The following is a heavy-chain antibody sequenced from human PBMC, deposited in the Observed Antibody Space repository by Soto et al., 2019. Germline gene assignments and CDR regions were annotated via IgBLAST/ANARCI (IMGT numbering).Heavy chain of an antibody. CDR3: ARDYMTTVTTSRGNWFDP. V-gene: IGHV1-2*02. CDR2: INLNSGGT. Sequence: SVKVSCKASGYTFTGYYMHWVRQAPVQGLEWMGWINLNSGGTNYAQKFQGRVTMTRDTSISTAYMELSRLRSDDTAVYYCARDYMTTVTTSRGNWFDPWGQGTLVTVSS. J-gene: IGHJ5*02. CDR1: GYTFTGYY. D-gene: IGHD4-17*01.